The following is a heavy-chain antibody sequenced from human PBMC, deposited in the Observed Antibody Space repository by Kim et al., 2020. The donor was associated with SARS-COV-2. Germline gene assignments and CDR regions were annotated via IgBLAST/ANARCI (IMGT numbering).Heavy chain of an antibody. D-gene: IGHD4-4*01. V-gene: IGHV3-21*01. CDR3: ARVVSSTVTSHDCYGRDV. Sequence: GGSLRLSCAASGFTFSSYSMNWVRQAPGKGLEWVSSISSSSSYIYYADSVKGRFTISRDNAKNSLYLQMNSLRAEDTAVYYCARVVSSTVTSHDCYGRDVWRQGTAVTVS. CDR1: GFTFSSYS. CDR2: ISSSSSYI. J-gene: IGHJ6*02.